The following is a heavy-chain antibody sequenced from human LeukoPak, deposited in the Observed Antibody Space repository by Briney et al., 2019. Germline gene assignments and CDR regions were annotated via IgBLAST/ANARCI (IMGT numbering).Heavy chain of an antibody. V-gene: IGHV1-69*01. Sequence: SVKVSCKASGCTFSSYAISWVRQAPGQGLEWMGGIIPIFGTANYAQKFQGRVTITADESTSTAYMELSSLRSEDTAVYYCARTYYYDSSGYFDYWGQGTLVTVSS. CDR1: GCTFSSYA. CDR2: IIPIFGTA. CDR3: ARTYYYDSSGYFDY. J-gene: IGHJ4*02. D-gene: IGHD3-22*01.